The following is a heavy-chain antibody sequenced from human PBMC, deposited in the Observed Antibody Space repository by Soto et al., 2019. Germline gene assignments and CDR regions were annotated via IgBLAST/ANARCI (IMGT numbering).Heavy chain of an antibody. V-gene: IGHV3-7*03. CDR3: ARGHRPQQLFYYYYYGMDV. Sequence: EVQLVESGGGLVQPGGSLRLSCAASGFTFSSYWMSWVRQAPGKGLEWVANIKQDGSEKYYVDSVKGRFTISRDNAKNSLYLQMNSLRAEDTAVYYCARGHRPQQLFYYYYYGMDVWGQGTTVTVS. CDR2: IKQDGSEK. CDR1: GFTFSSYW. D-gene: IGHD6-13*01. J-gene: IGHJ6*02.